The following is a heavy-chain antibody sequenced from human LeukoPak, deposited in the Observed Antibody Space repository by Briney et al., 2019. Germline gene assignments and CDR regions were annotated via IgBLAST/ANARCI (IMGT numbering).Heavy chain of an antibody. J-gene: IGHJ3*01. D-gene: IGHD1-26*01. CDR2: ISASGGST. CDR3: AKGQAVYSGSPAAFDV. V-gene: IGHV3-23*01. CDR1: GFTLSSYA. Sequence: PGGSLRLSCAASGFTLSSYAMSWVRQAPGKGLEWVSAISASGGSTYYADSVKGRFTISRDNSKNTLYLQMNSLRAEDTAVYHCAKGQAVYSGSPAAFDVWGQGTMVTVSS.